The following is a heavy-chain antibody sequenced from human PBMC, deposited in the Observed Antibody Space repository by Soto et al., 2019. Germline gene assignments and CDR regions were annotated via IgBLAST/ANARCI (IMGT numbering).Heavy chain of an antibody. Sequence: GGSLRLSCAASGFTFSGSAMHWVRQASGKGLEWVGRIRSKANSYATAYAASVKGRFTISRDDSKNTAYLQMNSLKTEDTAVYYCTRTYYDTPGWYYGMDVWGQGTTVTVSS. CDR1: GFTFSGSA. J-gene: IGHJ6*02. CDR2: IRSKANSYAT. D-gene: IGHD3-9*01. V-gene: IGHV3-73*01. CDR3: TRTYYDTPGWYYGMDV.